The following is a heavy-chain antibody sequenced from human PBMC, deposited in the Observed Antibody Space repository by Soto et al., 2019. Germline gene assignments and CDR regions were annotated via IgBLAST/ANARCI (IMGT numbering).Heavy chain of an antibody. CDR3: ARGPRADYGMDV. Sequence: QVQLVESGGGLVKPGGSLRLSCAASGFTFSDYYMSWIRQAPGRGLEWVSYISSSSSYTNYADSVKGRFTISRDNAKNSLYLQMNSLRAEDTAVYYCARGPRADYGMDVWGQGTTVTVSS. CDR1: GFTFSDYY. CDR2: ISSSSSYT. J-gene: IGHJ6*02. V-gene: IGHV3-11*06.